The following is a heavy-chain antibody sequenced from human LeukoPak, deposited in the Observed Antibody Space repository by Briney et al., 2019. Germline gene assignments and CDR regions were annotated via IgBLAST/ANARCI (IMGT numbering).Heavy chain of an antibody. CDR2: INHSGST. CDR3: ARYGHYYYYGMDV. V-gene: IGHV4-34*01. Sequence: PSETLSLTCAVYGGSFSGYYWGWIRQPPGKGLEWIGEINHSGSTNYNPSLKSRVTISVDTSKNQFSLKLSSVTAADTAVYYCARYGHYYYYGMDVWGKGTTVTVSS. CDR1: GGSFSGYY. J-gene: IGHJ6*04. D-gene: IGHD4-17*01.